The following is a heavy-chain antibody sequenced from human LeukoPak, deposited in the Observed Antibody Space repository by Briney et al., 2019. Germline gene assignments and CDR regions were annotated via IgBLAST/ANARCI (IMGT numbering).Heavy chain of an antibody. CDR1: GGSISSGSYY. Sequence: SQTLSLTCTVSGGSISSGSYYWSWIRQPAGKGLEWIGRIYISGSTNYNPSLKSRVTISVDTSKNQFSLKLSSVTAADTAVYYCARVTPSITIFGVVISYYFDYWGQGTLVTVSS. CDR2: IYISGST. V-gene: IGHV4-61*02. J-gene: IGHJ4*02. CDR3: ARVTPSITIFGVVISYYFDY. D-gene: IGHD3-3*01.